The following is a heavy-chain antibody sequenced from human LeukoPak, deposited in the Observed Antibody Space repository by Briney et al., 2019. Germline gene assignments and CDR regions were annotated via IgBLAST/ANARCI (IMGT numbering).Heavy chain of an antibody. V-gene: IGHV1-18*01. J-gene: IGHJ4*02. CDR1: GYTFTSYG. CDR2: ISAYNGNT. CDR3: AREVRYYDSSGYIPSRNFDY. D-gene: IGHD3-22*01. Sequence: ASVKVSCKASGYTFTSYGISWVRQAPGQGLERMGWISAYNGNTNYAQKLQGRVTMTTDTSTSTAYMELRSLRSDDTAVYYCAREVRYYDSSGYIPSRNFDYWGQGTLVTVSS.